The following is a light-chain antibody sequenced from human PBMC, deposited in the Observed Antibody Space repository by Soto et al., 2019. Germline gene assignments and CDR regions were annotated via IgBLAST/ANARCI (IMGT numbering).Light chain of an antibody. CDR1: QSVSSSY. Sequence: EIVLTQSPGTLSLSPGERATLSCRASQSVSSSYLAWYQQKPGQAPSVLMYGASRRATGIPDRFSGSGSGADFTLPISRLEPEDCAVSYCPQYGSSPPWPFGQGTKVEIK. J-gene: IGKJ1*01. V-gene: IGKV3-20*01. CDR3: PQYGSSPPWP. CDR2: GAS.